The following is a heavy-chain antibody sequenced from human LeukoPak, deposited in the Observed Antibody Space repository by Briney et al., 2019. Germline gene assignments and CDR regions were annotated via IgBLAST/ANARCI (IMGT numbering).Heavy chain of an antibody. Sequence: SETLSLTCTVSGGSISSYYWSWIRQPPGKGLEWIGYIYYSGSTNYNPSLKSRVTISVDTSKNQFSLKLSSVTAADTAVYYCARDVRGNGWYLYWGQGTLVTVSS. CDR1: GGSISSYY. CDR2: IYYSGST. V-gene: IGHV4-59*01. J-gene: IGHJ4*02. CDR3: ARDVRGNGWYLY. D-gene: IGHD6-19*01.